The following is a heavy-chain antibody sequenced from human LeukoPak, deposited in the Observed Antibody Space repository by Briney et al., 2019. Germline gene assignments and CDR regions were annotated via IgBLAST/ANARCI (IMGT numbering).Heavy chain of an antibody. CDR2: IYSGGST. D-gene: IGHD6-19*01. CDR1: GFTVSSNY. Sequence: GGSLRLSCAASGFTVSSNYMSWVRQAPGKGLEWVSVIYSGGSTYYADSVKGRFTISRDNSKNTLYLQMNSLGAEDTAVYYCAREYQWLGYFDYWGQGTLVTVSS. CDR3: AREYQWLGYFDY. V-gene: IGHV3-53*01. J-gene: IGHJ4*02.